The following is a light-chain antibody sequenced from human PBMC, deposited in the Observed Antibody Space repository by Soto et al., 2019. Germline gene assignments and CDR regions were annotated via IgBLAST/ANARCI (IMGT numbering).Light chain of an antibody. Sequence: QRSLSQPASVCWSPGQSITISCTGTSSDVGGYNSVSWYRQDPGKAPKLIIYDVTYRPSGVSNRFSGSKSGNTASLTISGLQSGDEADYHCSSFTSSTTYVFGTGTKVTXL. CDR1: SSDVGGYNS. J-gene: IGLJ1*01. CDR3: SSFTSSTTYV. V-gene: IGLV2-14*01. CDR2: DVT.